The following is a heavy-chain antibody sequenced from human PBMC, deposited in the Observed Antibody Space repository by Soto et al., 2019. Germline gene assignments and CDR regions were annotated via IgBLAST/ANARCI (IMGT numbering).Heavy chain of an antibody. CDR1: GFTFSSYA. CDR3: AKVHRPLGITGNQIPRFDY. Sequence: PGGSLRLSCAASGFTFSSYAMSWVRQAPGKGLEWVSAISGSGGSTYYADTVKGRFTISRDNSKNTLYLQMNSLRAEDTAVYYCAKVHRPLGITGNQIPRFDYWGQGTLVTVSS. J-gene: IGHJ4*02. D-gene: IGHD1-20*01. V-gene: IGHV3-23*01. CDR2: ISGSGGST.